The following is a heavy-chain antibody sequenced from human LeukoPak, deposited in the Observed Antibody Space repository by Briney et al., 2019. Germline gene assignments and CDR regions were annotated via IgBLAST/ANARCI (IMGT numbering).Heavy chain of an antibody. Sequence: GASVKASCKASGYTFTSYDINWVRQATGQGLEWMGWMNPNSGNTGYAQKFQGRVTMTRNSSITTAYMELSSLRSEDTAVYYCARRHGRCSDGSCYYPDYWGQGTLVTVSS. CDR3: ARRHGRCSDGSCYYPDY. CDR1: GYTFTSYD. J-gene: IGHJ4*02. CDR2: MNPNSGNT. D-gene: IGHD2-15*01. V-gene: IGHV1-8*01.